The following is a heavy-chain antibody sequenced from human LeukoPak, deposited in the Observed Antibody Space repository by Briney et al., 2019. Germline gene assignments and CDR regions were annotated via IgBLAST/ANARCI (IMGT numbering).Heavy chain of an antibody. CDR2: INWNGGST. D-gene: IGHD2-15*01. J-gene: IGHJ2*01. CDR3: ARDRVVVATTTPPYWYFDL. V-gene: IGHV3-20*04. CDR1: GFTLDDYG. Sequence: GGSLRLSCAASGFTLDDYGMSWVRQAPGKGLEWVSGINWNGGSTGYEDSVKGRFTISRDNAKNSLFLHMNSLRVEDTALYYCARDRVVVATTTPPYWYFDLWGRGTRVTVSS.